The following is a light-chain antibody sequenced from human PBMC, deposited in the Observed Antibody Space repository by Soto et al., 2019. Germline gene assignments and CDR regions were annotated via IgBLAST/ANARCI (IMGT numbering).Light chain of an antibody. CDR2: EGS. V-gene: IGLV2-23*03. J-gene: IGLJ2*01. Sequence: QSALTQPASVSGSPGQSITVSCTGTSSDVGSYNLVSWYQQHPGKAPKPMIYEGSKRPSGVSNRFSGSNSGNTASLTNSRLQGEDEADYRCCSYAGSSTFGVVFGGGTKLTV. CDR3: CSYAGSSTFGVV. CDR1: SSDVGSYNL.